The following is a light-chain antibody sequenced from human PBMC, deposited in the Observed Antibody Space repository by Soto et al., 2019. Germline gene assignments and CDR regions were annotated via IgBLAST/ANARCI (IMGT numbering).Light chain of an antibody. V-gene: IGKV1-33*01. J-gene: IGKJ5*01. CDR1: QDISNY. CDR2: DAS. Sequence: DIQMTQSPSSLSASVGDRVTITCQASQDISNYLNWYQQKPGKAPKLRIYDASNLETGVPSRFSGSGSGTDFTFTISSLQPEDIATYYCQQYDNLPSITFGQGTRLEIK. CDR3: QQYDNLPSIT.